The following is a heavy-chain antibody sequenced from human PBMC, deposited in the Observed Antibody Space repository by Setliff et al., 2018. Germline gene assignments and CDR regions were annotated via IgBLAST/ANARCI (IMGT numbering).Heavy chain of an antibody. CDR1: GYSISSGHF. CDR3: ARRDEYLQFREFFDF. Sequence: PSETLSLTCGVSGYSISSGHFWGWIRQPPGKGLEWIGSIDRTGNRYYNSPLMSRVTLSIDMSRNEFSLELRSMTAADTAMYYCARRDEYLQFREFFDFWGQGILVTVSS. J-gene: IGHJ4*02. CDR2: IDRTGNR. V-gene: IGHV4-38-2*01. D-gene: IGHD3-10*01.